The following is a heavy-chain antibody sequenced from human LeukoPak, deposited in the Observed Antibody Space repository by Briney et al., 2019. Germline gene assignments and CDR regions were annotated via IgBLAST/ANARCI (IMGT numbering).Heavy chain of an antibody. CDR1: GGSISSGGYS. Sequence: SQTLSLTCAVSGGSISSGGYSWSWIRQPPGKGLEWIGYIYHSGSTNYNPSLKSRVTISVDTSKNQFSLKLSSVTAADTAVYYCAILSYDFWTTIDIWGQGTMVTVSS. V-gene: IGHV4-30-2*01. CDR3: AILSYDFWTTIDI. J-gene: IGHJ3*02. CDR2: IYHSGST. D-gene: IGHD3-3*01.